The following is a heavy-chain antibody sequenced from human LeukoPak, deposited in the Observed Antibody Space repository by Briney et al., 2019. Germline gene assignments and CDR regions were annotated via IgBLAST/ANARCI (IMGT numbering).Heavy chain of an antibody. CDR2: IKQDGSEK. Sequence: GGSLRLSCAASGFTFSTYWMSWVRQAPGKGLEWVANIKQDGSEKYYVDSVKGRFTISRDNAKNSLCLQMNSLRAEDTAMYYCARDSAGNDYWGQGTLVTVSS. J-gene: IGHJ4*02. D-gene: IGHD6-13*01. V-gene: IGHV3-7*01. CDR3: ARDSAGNDY. CDR1: GFTFSTYW.